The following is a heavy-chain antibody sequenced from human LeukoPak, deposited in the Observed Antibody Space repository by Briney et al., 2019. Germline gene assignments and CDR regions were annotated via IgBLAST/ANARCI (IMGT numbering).Heavy chain of an antibody. Sequence: SETLSLTCTVSGGSISSSSYYWGWIRQPPGKGLEWIGSIYYSASTYYNPSLKSRVTISVDTSKNQFSLKLSSVTAADTAVYYCARRGSSWSIRNYFDYWGQGTLVTVSS. CDR2: IYYSAST. D-gene: IGHD6-13*01. CDR3: ARRGSSWSIRNYFDY. J-gene: IGHJ4*02. CDR1: GGSISSSSYY. V-gene: IGHV4-39*01.